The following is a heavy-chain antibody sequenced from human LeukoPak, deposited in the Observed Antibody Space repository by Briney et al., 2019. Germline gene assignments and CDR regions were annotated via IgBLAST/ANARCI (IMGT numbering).Heavy chain of an antibody. Sequence: PSETLSLTCTVSGGSISSYYWSWIRQPPGKGLEWIGYIYYSGSTNYNPALKSRVTMSVDTSKNQFSLKLISVTAADTAVYYCARVIVDDVWGKGTTVTVSS. CDR3: ARVIVDDV. J-gene: IGHJ6*04. V-gene: IGHV4-59*12. CDR1: GGSISSYY. D-gene: IGHD2-15*01. CDR2: IYYSGST.